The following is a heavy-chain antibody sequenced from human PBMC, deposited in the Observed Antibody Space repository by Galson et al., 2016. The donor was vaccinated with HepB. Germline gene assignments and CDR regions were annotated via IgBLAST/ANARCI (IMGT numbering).Heavy chain of an antibody. CDR1: GFTFSDYA. CDR3: VQDYVRPGFSGSFPLDY. D-gene: IGHD1-26*01. CDR2: IDARGGT. Sequence: SLRLSCAASGFTFSDYAMSWVRQAPGKGLEWVSGIDARGGTYYADSVTGRFAVSRDNSKNTVYLQTNSLRPDDTAVYYCVQDYVRPGFSGSFPLDYWGQGTLVTVSS. J-gene: IGHJ4*02. V-gene: IGHV3-23*01.